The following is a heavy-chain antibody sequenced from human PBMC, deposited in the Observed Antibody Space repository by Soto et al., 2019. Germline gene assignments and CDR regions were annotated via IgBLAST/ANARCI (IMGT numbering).Heavy chain of an antibody. Sequence: EVQLLESGGDLVQPGGSLRLSCAASGFTFSSYAMSWVRQAPGKGLEWVSAISGSGGSTYYADSVKGRFTISRDNSKNTLYLQMNSLRAEDTAVYYCAKDRYDFWSGSHYYYYYMDVWGKGTTVTVSS. J-gene: IGHJ6*03. CDR3: AKDRYDFWSGSHYYYYYMDV. CDR2: ISGSGGST. D-gene: IGHD3-3*01. CDR1: GFTFSSYA. V-gene: IGHV3-23*01.